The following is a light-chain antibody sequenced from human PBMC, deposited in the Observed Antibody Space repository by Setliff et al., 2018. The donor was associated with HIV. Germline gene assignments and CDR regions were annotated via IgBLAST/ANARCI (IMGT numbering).Light chain of an antibody. J-gene: IGLJ1*01. V-gene: IGLV1-51*01. CDR3: GTWDTSLNAYV. CDR2: DNT. CDR1: SSNIKNNF. Sequence: QSVLTQPPSVSAAPGQKVTISCSGSSSNIKNNFVSWYQQLPGTAPKVLVYDNTKRPSGIPDRFSGPTSGTSATLGITGLQTGDEADYYCGTWDTSLNAYVFGTGTKVTVL.